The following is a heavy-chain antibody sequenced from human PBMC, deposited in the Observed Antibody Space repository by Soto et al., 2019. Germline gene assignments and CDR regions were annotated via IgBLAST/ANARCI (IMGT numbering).Heavy chain of an antibody. V-gene: IGHV4-30-4*01. Sequence: QVQLQESGPGLVEPSQTLSLICTVSGGSIGNTDYSWNWIRQPPGKGLEWVGHIYSSGSTYYNPSLGSRVSMSIDTSKHQFSLKLTSVTAADAAVYYCARENTIFGVVSIYFDFWGPGSLVTVSS. D-gene: IGHD3-3*01. J-gene: IGHJ4*02. CDR2: IYSSGST. CDR3: ARENTIFGVVSIYFDF. CDR1: GGSIGNTDYS.